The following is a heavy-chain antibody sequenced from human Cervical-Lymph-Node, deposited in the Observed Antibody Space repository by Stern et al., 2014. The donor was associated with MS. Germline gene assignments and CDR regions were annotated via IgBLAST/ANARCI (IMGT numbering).Heavy chain of an antibody. CDR3: ARSQWLDY. V-gene: IGHV1-3*01. Sequence: VQLLESGAEAKKPGASVKISCKASAYTFNMFAIHWVRQAPGQGLEWMGRINVGNGNTKYSEKFQDRVIITSDTSASTAFMELSRLGSEDTAVYYCARSQWLDYWGQGTLVTVSS. CDR2: INVGNGNT. D-gene: IGHD6-19*01. J-gene: IGHJ4*02. CDR1: AYTFNMFA.